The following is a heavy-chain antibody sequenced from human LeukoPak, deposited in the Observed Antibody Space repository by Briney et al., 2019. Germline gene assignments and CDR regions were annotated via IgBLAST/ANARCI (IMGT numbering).Heavy chain of an antibody. Sequence: GGSLRLSCAASGFTFSSYTMSWVRQAPGKGLEWVSAISGSGDSTYYGDSVKGRFTISRDNSKNTLYLQMNSLRAEDTAVYYCAKTRPLDSSSWSHGDYWGQGTLVTVSS. CDR1: GFTFSSYT. CDR2: ISGSGDST. D-gene: IGHD6-13*01. CDR3: AKTRPLDSSSWSHGDY. V-gene: IGHV3-23*01. J-gene: IGHJ4*02.